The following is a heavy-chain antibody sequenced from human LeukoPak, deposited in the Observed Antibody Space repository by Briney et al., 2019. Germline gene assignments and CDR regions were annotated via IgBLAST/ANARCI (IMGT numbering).Heavy chain of an antibody. J-gene: IGHJ4*02. CDR2: INHSGST. Sequence: PSETLSLTCAAYGGSFSGYYWSWIRQPPGKGLEWIGEINHSGSTNYNPSLKSRVTISVDTSKNQFSLKLSSVTAADTAVYYCARGASPAYWGQGTLVTVSS. CDR3: ARGASPAY. CDR1: GGSFSGYY. V-gene: IGHV4-34*01.